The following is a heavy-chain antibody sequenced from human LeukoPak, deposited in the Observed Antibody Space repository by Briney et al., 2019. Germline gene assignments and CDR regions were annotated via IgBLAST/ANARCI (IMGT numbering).Heavy chain of an antibody. J-gene: IGHJ4*02. Sequence: GGPLTLSCAPSVFTFSNYVMIGAPQAPGKGLEGVSIIGNSGGDIHCGHSVKGRFSISRDNSKHTLFLQMSSLRVDDTAVYYCARDPNWGSGYWGQGTLVTVSS. D-gene: IGHD7-27*01. CDR2: IGNSGGDI. CDR3: ARDPNWGSGY. CDR1: VFTFSNYV. V-gene: IGHV3-23*01.